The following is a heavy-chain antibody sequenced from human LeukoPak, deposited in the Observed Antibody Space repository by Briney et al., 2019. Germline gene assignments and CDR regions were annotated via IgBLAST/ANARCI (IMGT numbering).Heavy chain of an antibody. Sequence: SETLSLTRTVSGGSISSYYWSWIRQPPGKGLEWIGYIYYSGSTNYKPSLRSRVTISVDMSKNQFSLKLSSVTAADTAVYYCARSRYYYDSSGAFDYWGQGTLVTVSS. D-gene: IGHD3-22*01. CDR3: ARSRYYYDSSGAFDY. CDR2: IYYSGST. CDR1: GGSISSYY. V-gene: IGHV4-59*01. J-gene: IGHJ4*02.